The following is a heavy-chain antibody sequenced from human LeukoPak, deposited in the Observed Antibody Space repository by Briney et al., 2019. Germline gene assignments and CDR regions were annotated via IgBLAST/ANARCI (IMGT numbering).Heavy chain of an antibody. CDR2: ISAYNGIT. CDR3: ARDLARIIPAATTFDY. Sequence: GASVKVSCKASGYTFTSYGISWVRQAPGQGLEWMGWISAYNGITNYAQKFQGRVTMTTDTSTSTAYMELRSLRSDDTAVYYCARDLARIIPAATTFDYWGQGTLVTVSS. V-gene: IGHV1-18*01. CDR1: GYTFTSYG. J-gene: IGHJ4*02. D-gene: IGHD2-2*01.